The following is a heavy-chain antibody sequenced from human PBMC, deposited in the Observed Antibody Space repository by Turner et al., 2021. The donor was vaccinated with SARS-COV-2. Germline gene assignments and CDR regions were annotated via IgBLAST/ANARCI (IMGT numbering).Heavy chain of an antibody. CDR1: GFSLSTSGVG. J-gene: IGHJ4*02. CDR2: IYWDDDK. CDR3: ARNLVATIFDY. Sequence: HITFKESVPSLVKPTHTVPLTYTFSGFSLSTSGVGVCWIRQPPGKALEWLALIYWDDDKRYSPSLKSRLTITKDTSKNQVVLTMTNMDPVDTATYYCARNLVATIFDYWGQGTLVTVSS. D-gene: IGHD5-12*01. V-gene: IGHV2-5*02.